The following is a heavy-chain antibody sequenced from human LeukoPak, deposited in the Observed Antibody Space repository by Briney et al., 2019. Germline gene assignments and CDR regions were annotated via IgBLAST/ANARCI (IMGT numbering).Heavy chain of an antibody. CDR3: AKETYSSGWYPYFDY. V-gene: IGHV3-23*01. D-gene: IGHD6-19*01. J-gene: IGHJ4*01. CDR2: ISGSGGST. Sequence: GGSLRLSCVASGFTLSSYAMSWVSQAPGKGLEWDSGISGSGGSTYYADSVKGRFTISRDNSKNTLFLQMNSLRAEDTAVYYCAKETYSSGWYPYFDYWDHGTLVTVSS. CDR1: GFTLSSYA.